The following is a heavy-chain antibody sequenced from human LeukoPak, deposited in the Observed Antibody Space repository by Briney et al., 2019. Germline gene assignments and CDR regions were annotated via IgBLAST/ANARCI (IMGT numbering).Heavy chain of an antibody. J-gene: IGHJ4*02. CDR2: IKSKTDCGTS. Sequence: GGSLRLSCAVSGLTFSKAWMSWVRQPPGKGLEWVGLIKSKTDCGTSDYAAPVKGRFTISRDDSKNTLYLQMNSLKTEDTAVYYCATLGYCTNGECYGFDYWGQGTLVTVSS. D-gene: IGHD2-8*01. V-gene: IGHV3-15*01. CDR1: GLTFSKAW. CDR3: ATLGYCTNGECYGFDY.